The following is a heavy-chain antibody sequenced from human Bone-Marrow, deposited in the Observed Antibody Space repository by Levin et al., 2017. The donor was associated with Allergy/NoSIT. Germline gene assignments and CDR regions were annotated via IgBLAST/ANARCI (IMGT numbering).Heavy chain of an antibody. D-gene: IGHD1-26*01. CDR2: IYTSGST. CDR1: GGSISGYY. V-gene: IGHV4-4*07. CDR3: AREGSNSATYRGFDY. J-gene: IGHJ4*02. Sequence: GSLRLSCTVSGGSISGYYWTWIRLPAGKGLEWIGRIYTSGSTNYNPSLKSRVTMSVDTSKNQFSLNLSSVTAADTAVYYCAREGSNSATYRGFDYLGQGTLVTVSS.